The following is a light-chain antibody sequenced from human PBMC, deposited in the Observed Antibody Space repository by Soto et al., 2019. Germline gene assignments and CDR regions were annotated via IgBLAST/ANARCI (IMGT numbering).Light chain of an antibody. V-gene: IGLV1-51*02. Sequence: QSVLTQPPSVSADPGQKVTISCSGSSSNIGNNYVSWYQQLPGTAPKLLIYENTKRPSGIPDRFSGSKSGTSATLGITGLQTGDEADYYCGTWDTSLSTVLFGGGTKLTVL. CDR2: ENT. CDR1: SSNIGNNY. CDR3: GTWDTSLSTVL. J-gene: IGLJ2*01.